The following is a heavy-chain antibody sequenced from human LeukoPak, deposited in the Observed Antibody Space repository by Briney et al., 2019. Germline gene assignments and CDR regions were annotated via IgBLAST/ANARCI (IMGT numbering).Heavy chain of an antibody. CDR2: IRSKAYGGTT. D-gene: IGHD6-19*01. CDR1: GFTFGDYA. V-gene: IGHV3-49*04. Sequence: PGGSLRLSCTASGFTFGDYAMRWVRQAPGKGLEWVGFIRSKAYGGTTEYAASVKGRFTISRDDSKSIAHLQMNSLKTEDTAVYYCTRNTLGVVAVAGPFDYWGQGTLVTVSS. J-gene: IGHJ4*02. CDR3: TRNTLGVVAVAGPFDY.